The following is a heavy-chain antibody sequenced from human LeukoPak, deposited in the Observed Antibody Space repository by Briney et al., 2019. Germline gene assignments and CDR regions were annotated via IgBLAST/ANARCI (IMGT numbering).Heavy chain of an antibody. CDR2: ISSSGNT. V-gene: IGHV3-23*01. J-gene: IGHJ4*02. D-gene: IGHD5-24*01. CDR1: GFTFGRSA. Sequence: PGGSLRLSCDASGFTFGRSAMTWVRQTPGKGLEWFSSISSSGNTYYADSVEGRFTISRDNSKNLVNLQMNSLRAEDTAIYYCVKGRMSEDGLDFWGQGSLVTVSS. CDR3: VKGRMSEDGLDF.